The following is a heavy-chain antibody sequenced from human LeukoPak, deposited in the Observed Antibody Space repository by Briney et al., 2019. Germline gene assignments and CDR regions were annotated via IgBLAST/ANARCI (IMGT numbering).Heavy chain of an antibody. D-gene: IGHD5-12*01. CDR2: IYYSGST. V-gene: IGHV4-59*01. Sequence: PSETLSLTCAVSGGSISSYYWSWIRQPPGKGREGMGDIYYSGSTNYYPSLKSRVTISVDTSKNQFSLKLSSVTAADTAVYYCARRSPRFGDGYDYDYWGQGTLVTVSS. CDR1: GGSISSYY. CDR3: ARRSPRFGDGYDYDY. J-gene: IGHJ4*02.